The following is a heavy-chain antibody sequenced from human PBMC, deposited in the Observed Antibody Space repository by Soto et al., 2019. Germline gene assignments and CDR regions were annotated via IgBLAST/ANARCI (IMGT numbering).Heavy chain of an antibody. CDR3: ARGVSSSWYGVDL. Sequence: GGSLRLSCAASGFPFSTHAMTWVRQAPGKGLEWVSGISGSADNTYYADSVKGRFTISRDNSKSTLFLQMNSLRAEDTAIYYCARGVSSSWYGVDLWGQGTLVTVSS. V-gene: IGHV3-23*01. CDR2: ISGSADNT. D-gene: IGHD6-13*01. CDR1: GFPFSTHA. J-gene: IGHJ5*02.